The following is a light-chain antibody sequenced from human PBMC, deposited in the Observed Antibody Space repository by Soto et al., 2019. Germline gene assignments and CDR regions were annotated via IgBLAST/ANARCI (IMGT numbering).Light chain of an antibody. Sequence: DIVMTQSPLSLPVTPGEPASISCRSSQSLLHSNGYNYLDWYLQKPGQSPQLLIYLGSNRASGVPDRFSGSRSGTDFTLKISRVEAEDVGVYYCMQALQTRWTFGQGTKVEIK. J-gene: IGKJ1*01. V-gene: IGKV2-28*01. CDR3: MQALQTRWT. CDR2: LGS. CDR1: QSLLHSNGYNY.